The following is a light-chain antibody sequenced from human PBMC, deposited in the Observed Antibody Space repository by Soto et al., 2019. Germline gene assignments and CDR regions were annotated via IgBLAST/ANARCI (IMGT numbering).Light chain of an antibody. J-gene: IGKJ5*01. CDR1: QSVSSN. CDR2: GAS. Sequence: EIVMTQSPATLSVSPGERATLSCRASQSVSSNLAWYQQNPGQAPRLLIYGASTRATGIPARFSGSGSGTEVTLTISGLQSEDCAVYYCQQYNNWLITFGQGTRLEIK. CDR3: QQYNNWLIT. V-gene: IGKV3-15*01.